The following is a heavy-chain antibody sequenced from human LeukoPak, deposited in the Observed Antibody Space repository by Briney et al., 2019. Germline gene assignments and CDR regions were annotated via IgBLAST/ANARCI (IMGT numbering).Heavy chain of an antibody. J-gene: IGHJ5*02. D-gene: IGHD3-10*01. V-gene: IGHV1-2*02. Sequence: ASVKVSCKASGYTFTGYYMHWVRQAPGQGLEWMGWINPNSGGTNYAQKFQGRVTMTRDTSISTAYMELRSLRSDDTAVYYCARVDNYYGSGSYYNWFDPWGQGPLVTVSS. CDR2: INPNSGGT. CDR3: ARVDNYYGSGSYYNWFDP. CDR1: GYTFTGYY.